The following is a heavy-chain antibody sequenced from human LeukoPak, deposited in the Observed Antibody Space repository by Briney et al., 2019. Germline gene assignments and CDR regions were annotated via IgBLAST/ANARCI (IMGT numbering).Heavy chain of an antibody. CDR2: IWYDGSNK. CDR1: GFTFSSYA. CDR3: ARDSAVGSSGPSSS. V-gene: IGHV3-33*08. D-gene: IGHD3-22*01. Sequence: GGSLRLSCSASGFTFSSYAMHWVRQAPGKGLEWVAVIWYDGSNKYYADSVKGRFTISRDNSKNTLYLQMNSLRAEDTAVYYCARDSAVGSSGPSSSGGQGTLVTVSS. J-gene: IGHJ4*02.